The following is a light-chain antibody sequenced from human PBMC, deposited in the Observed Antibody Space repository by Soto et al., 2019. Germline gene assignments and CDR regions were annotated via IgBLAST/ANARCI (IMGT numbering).Light chain of an antibody. V-gene: IGLV2-14*03. J-gene: IGLJ1*01. CDR3: SSYRTSNTRQIV. CDR2: DVS. Sequence: QSALTQPASVSGSPGQSITISCTGTSSEVGGYNYVSWYQHHPGKAPKFMIYDVSNRPSGVSNRFSGSKSGNTASLSISGLQPEDEADYYCSSYRTSNTRQIVCGTGTKVTVL. CDR1: SSEVGGYNY.